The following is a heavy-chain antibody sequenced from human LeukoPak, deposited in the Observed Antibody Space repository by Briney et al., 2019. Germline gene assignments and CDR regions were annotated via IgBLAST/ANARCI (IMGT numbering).Heavy chain of an antibody. CDR1: GGSFSGYY. V-gene: IGHV4-34*01. J-gene: IGHJ6*04. CDR2: INHSGST. CDR3: ARTRIGYYGMDV. D-gene: IGHD2/OR15-2a*01. Sequence: PSETLSLTCAVYGGSFSGYYWSWIRQPPGKGLGWIGEINHSGSTNYNPSLKSRVTISVDTSKNQFSLKLSSVTAADTAVYYCARTRIGYYGMDVWGKGTTVTVSS.